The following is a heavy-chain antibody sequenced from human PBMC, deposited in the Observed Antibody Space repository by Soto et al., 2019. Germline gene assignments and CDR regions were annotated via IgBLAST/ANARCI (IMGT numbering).Heavy chain of an antibody. CDR1: GYSFSAYY. V-gene: IGHV1-2*04. CDR3: ARESGGTTATLDYYYFYMDV. J-gene: IGHJ6*03. Sequence: QVQLVQSGAEVKKPGASVRVSCKASGYSFSAYYIHWMRQAPGPGLEWMGWINPNSGGTRFAQKFQGWVTMTRDTSISTAYMELSRLKSDDTAVYFCARESGGTTATLDYYYFYMDVWGKGTTVTVSS. CDR2: INPNSGGT. D-gene: IGHD4-17*01.